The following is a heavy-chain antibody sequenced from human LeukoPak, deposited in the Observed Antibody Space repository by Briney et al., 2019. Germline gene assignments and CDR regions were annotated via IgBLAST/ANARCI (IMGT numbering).Heavy chain of an antibody. J-gene: IGHJ4*02. CDR2: FDPEDGET. Sequence: ASVKVSCKVSGYTLTELSMHWVRQAPGKGLEWMGGFDPEDGETIYAQKFQGRVTMTEDTSTDTAYMELSSLRSEDTAVYYCATGGGFGELLFPPFDYWGQGTLVTVSS. V-gene: IGHV1-24*01. CDR3: ATGGGFGELLFPPFDY. D-gene: IGHD3-10*01. CDR1: GYTLTELS.